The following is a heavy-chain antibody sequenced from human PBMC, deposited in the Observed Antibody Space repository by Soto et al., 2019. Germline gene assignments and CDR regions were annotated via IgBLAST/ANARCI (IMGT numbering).Heavy chain of an antibody. CDR2: ISAYNGNT. CDR1: GYTFTSYG. Sequence: QVQLVQSGAEVKKPGASVKVSCKASGYTFTSYGISWVRQAPGQRLEWMGWISAYNGNTNYAQKLQGRVTMTTDTSTSTAYMELRSLRSDDTAVYYCASSYCSGGSCSRYYYYGMDVWGQGTTVTVSS. J-gene: IGHJ6*02. CDR3: ASSYCSGGSCSRYYYYGMDV. D-gene: IGHD2-15*01. V-gene: IGHV1-18*01.